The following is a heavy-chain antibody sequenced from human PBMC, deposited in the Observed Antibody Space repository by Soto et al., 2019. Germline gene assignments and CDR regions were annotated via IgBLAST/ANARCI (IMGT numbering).Heavy chain of an antibody. J-gene: IGHJ3*02. CDR2: IYYSGST. V-gene: IGHV4-61*08. Sequence: SETLSLTCAVSGGSISSGGYSWSWLRQPPGKGLEWIGYIYYSGSTNYNPSLKSRVTISVDTSKNQFSLKLSSVTAADTAVYYCARELVPAAKNDAFDIWGQGTMVTVSS. D-gene: IGHD2-2*01. CDR1: GGSISSGGYS. CDR3: ARELVPAAKNDAFDI.